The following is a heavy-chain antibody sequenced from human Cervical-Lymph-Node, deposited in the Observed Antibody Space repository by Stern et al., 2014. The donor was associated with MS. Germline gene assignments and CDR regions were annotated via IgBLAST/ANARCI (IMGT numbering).Heavy chain of an antibody. V-gene: IGHV1-69*01. Sequence: VQLVESGAEVPKPGSSVKVSCKASGGTFSKFPSSWVRQAPGQGLEWMGGIFPVFGTPTYAQEFRGRVKITADVSTSTVYMELSSLRSDDTAVYYCALSSETSDRWYSLGYDLWGQGTLVTVSS. D-gene: IGHD6-13*01. CDR1: GGTFSKFP. CDR2: IFPVFGTP. J-gene: IGHJ5*02. CDR3: ALSSETSDRWYSLGYDL.